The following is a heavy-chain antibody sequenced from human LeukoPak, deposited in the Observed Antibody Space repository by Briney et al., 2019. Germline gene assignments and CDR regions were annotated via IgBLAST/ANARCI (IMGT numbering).Heavy chain of an antibody. D-gene: IGHD2-15*01. CDR2: ISGSGGST. J-gene: IGHJ5*02. V-gene: IGHV3-23*01. CDR3: AKDRSPPRYNWFDP. CDR1: GFTFSSCA. Sequence: GGSLRLSCAASGFTFSSCAMTWVRQAPGKGLEWVSAISGSGGSTYYADSVKGRFTISRDNSKNTLYLQMNSLRAEDTAVYYCAKDRSPPRYNWFDPWGQGTLVTVSS.